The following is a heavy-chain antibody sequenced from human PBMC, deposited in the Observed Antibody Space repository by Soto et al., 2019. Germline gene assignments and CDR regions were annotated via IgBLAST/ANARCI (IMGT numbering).Heavy chain of an antibody. V-gene: IGHV3-33*01. CDR3: ARPEADGSHHSFDI. CDR1: GFTFRSYG. CDR2: IWYDGSNT. J-gene: IGHJ3*02. Sequence: GGSLRLSCAASGFTFRSYGMHWVRQAPGKGLEWVAVIWYDGSNTYYGDSVKGRFTISRDNSRNTLYLHMNSLRAEDTAMYYCARPEADGSHHSFDIWGQGTMVTVSS.